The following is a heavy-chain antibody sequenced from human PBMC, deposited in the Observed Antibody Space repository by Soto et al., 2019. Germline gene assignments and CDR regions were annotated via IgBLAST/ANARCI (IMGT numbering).Heavy chain of an antibody. V-gene: IGHV4-34*01. CDR2: INHTGST. Sequence: QVQLQQWGAGLLKPSETLSLTCAVYGESFGTYYWSWIRQPPGKDLEWIGEINHTGSTKYNPSRKSRVTISLDTSKNQFSLKLSSVTAADAAVYCCARGEPTIDRIFDTWGQGTLVTVSS. CDR3: ARGEPTIDRIFDT. J-gene: IGHJ4*02. CDR1: GESFGTYY.